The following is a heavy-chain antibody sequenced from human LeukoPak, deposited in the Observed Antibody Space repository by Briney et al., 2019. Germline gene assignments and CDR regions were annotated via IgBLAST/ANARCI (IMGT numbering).Heavy chain of an antibody. D-gene: IGHD3-16*01. CDR1: GYTFTSYY. CDR2: INPSGGST. Sequence: ASVKVSCKASGYTFTSYYMHWVRQAPGQGLEWVGIINPSGGSTSYAQKFQGRVTMTRDTSTSTVYMELSSLRSEDTAVYYCARGILGELRVSAFDIWGQGTMVTVSS. J-gene: IGHJ3*02. CDR3: ARGILGELRVSAFDI. V-gene: IGHV1-46*01.